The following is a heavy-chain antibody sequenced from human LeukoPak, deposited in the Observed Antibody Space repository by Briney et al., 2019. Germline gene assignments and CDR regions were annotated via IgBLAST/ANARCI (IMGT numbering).Heavy chain of an antibody. D-gene: IGHD3-16*01. CDR2: IKQDGSEK. V-gene: IGHV3-7*03. CDR1: GFTFSSYW. CDR3: AKAIGGGRDAFDI. Sequence: GGSLRLSCAASGFTFSSYWMSWVRQAPGKGLEWVANIKQDGSEKYYVDSVKGRFTISRDNAKNSLYLQMNSLRAEDTAVYYCAKAIGGGRDAFDIWGQGTMVTVSS. J-gene: IGHJ3*02.